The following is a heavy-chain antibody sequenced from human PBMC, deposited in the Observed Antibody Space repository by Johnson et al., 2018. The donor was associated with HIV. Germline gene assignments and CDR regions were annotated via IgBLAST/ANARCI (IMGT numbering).Heavy chain of an antibody. Sequence: VQLVESGGGLVQPGGSLRLSCAASGFTFSSYWMSWVRQAPGKGLEWVANIKQDGSEKYYADSVKGRFTISRDNSKNTLYLQMNSLRAEDTAVYYCATSYATGAFDIWGQGTMVTVSS. CDR2: IKQDGSEK. D-gene: IGHD3-16*01. CDR3: ATSYATGAFDI. J-gene: IGHJ3*02. CDR1: GFTFSSYW. V-gene: IGHV3-7*02.